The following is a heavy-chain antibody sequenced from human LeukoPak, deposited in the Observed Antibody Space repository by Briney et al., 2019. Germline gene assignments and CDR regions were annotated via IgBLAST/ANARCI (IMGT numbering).Heavy chain of an antibody. CDR1: GFTFNSYA. D-gene: IGHD1-26*01. V-gene: IGHV3-74*01. J-gene: IGHJ6*02. CDR2: INSDGSST. Sequence: GGSLRLSCAASGFTFNSYAMSWVRQAPGKGLVWVSRINSDGSSTSYADSVEGRFTISRDNAKNTLYLQMNSLRAEDTAVYYCARDGWNVGALGPYYYYGMDVWGQGTTVTVSS. CDR3: ARDGWNVGALGPYYYYGMDV.